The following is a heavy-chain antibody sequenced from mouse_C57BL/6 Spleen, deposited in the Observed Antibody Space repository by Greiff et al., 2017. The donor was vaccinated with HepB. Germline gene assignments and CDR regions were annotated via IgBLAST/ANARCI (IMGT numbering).Heavy chain of an antibody. Sequence: QVQLKESGPELVKPGASVKISCKASGYAFSSSWMNWVKQRPGKGLEWIGRIYPGDGDTNYNGKFKGKATLTADKSSSTAYMQLSSLTSEDSAVYFCARSPYDYAPAYWGQGTLVTVSA. J-gene: IGHJ3*01. V-gene: IGHV1-82*01. CDR1: GYAFSSSW. CDR3: ARSPYDYAPAY. D-gene: IGHD2-4*01. CDR2: IYPGDGDT.